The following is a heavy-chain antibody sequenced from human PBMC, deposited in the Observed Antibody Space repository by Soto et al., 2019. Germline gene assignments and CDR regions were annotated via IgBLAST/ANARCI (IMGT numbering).Heavy chain of an antibody. J-gene: IGHJ5*02. CDR3: AKERTTLSLDWFDP. D-gene: IGHD1-7*01. V-gene: IGHV3-23*01. Sequence: EVQVLESGGGLVQPGGSLRLSCSATGFTFSSYVMSWVRQAPGKGLEWVSAISGSGGSTYYADSVKCRFTISRDNSKYTLYLQMNTLRAEDTAVYYCAKERTTLSLDWFDPWGQVTLVTVSS. CDR1: GFTFSSYV. CDR2: ISGSGGST.